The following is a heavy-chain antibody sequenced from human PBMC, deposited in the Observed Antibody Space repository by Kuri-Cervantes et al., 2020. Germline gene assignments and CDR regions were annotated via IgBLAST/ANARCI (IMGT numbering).Heavy chain of an antibody. CDR2: IKQDGSEK. CDR3: TNWRGGGDY. V-gene: IGHV3-7*01. CDR1: GFTFSGYW. J-gene: IGHJ4*02. D-gene: IGHD3-10*01. Sequence: GGSLRLSCAASGFTFSGYWMSWVRQAPGKGLEWVANIKQDGSEKYYVDSVKGRFTISRDNAKNSLYLQTNSLRAEDTAVYFCTNWRGGGDYWGQGTLVTVSS.